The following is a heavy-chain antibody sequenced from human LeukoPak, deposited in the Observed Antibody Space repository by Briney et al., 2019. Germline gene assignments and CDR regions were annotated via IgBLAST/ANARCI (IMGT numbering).Heavy chain of an antibody. V-gene: IGHV5-10-1*01. CDR2: IDPSDSYT. CDR1: GYSFTSYW. CDR3: ATASGGSGSYYYYYGMDV. Sequence: GESLRISCKGSGYSFTSYWIGWVRQMPGKGLEWMGRIDPSDSYTNYSPSFQGHVTISADKSISTAYLQWSSLKASDTAMYYCATASGGSGSYYYYYGMDVWGQGTTVTVSS. J-gene: IGHJ6*02. D-gene: IGHD3-10*01.